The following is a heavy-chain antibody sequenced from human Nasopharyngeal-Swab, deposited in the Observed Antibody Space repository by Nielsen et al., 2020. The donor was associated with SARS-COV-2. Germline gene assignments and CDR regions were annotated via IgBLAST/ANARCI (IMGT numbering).Heavy chain of an antibody. V-gene: IGHV3-21*01. Sequence: GGSLRLSCAASGFTFSDYTFNWVRQAPGRGLEWVASIDSSINYIFYRDSVKGRFTISRDNAKNSVYLQMNSLRAEDTAVYYCARDVGTDVETVATTDSDGLDIWGLGTMVTVSS. CDR2: IDSSINYI. D-gene: IGHD5-12*01. CDR3: ARDVGTDVETVATTDSDGLDI. CDR1: GFTFSDYT. J-gene: IGHJ3*02.